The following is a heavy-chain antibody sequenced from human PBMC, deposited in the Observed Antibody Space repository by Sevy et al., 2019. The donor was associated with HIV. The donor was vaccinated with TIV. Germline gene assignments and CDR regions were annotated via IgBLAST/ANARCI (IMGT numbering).Heavy chain of an antibody. CDR1: GGSISSSSYY. J-gene: IGHJ6*02. V-gene: IGHV4-39*01. Sequence: SETLSLTCTVSGGSISSSSYYWGWIRQPPGKGLEWLGSIYYSGSTYYNPSLKSRVTISVDTSKNQFSLKLSSVTAADTAVYYCASDPRDGYTNYDYYYYSMDVWGQGTTVTVSS. CDR2: IYYSGST. D-gene: IGHD4-4*01. CDR3: ASDPRDGYTNYDYYYYSMDV.